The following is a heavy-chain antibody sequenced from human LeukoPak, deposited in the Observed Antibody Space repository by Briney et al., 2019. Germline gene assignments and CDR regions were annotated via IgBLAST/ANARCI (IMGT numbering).Heavy chain of an antibody. D-gene: IGHD3-22*01. V-gene: IGHV1-69*06. J-gene: IGHJ3*02. CDR1: GGTFSSFA. CDR3: ARQYYSDSSGFYIPEDAIDI. Sequence: SVKVSCKASGGTFSSFAISWVRQAPGQGLEYMGGIIPIFGTANYAQKFQGRVTITADKSTSTAYMELNSLRSEDSAVYFCARQYYSDSSGFYIPEDAIDIWGQGTMVTVSP. CDR2: IIPIFGTA.